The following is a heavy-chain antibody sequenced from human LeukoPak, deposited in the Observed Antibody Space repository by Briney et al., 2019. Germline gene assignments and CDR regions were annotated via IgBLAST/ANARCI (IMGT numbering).Heavy chain of an antibody. J-gene: IGHJ5*02. CDR3: ARHDPYSSSWDR. Sequence: SETLSLTCTVSGDSISSSKWWTWVRQPPGKGLEWIGEIHHSGSTNYNPSLKSRVTISVDKSKNQFSLKLSSVTAADTAVYYCARHDPYSSSWDRWGQGTLVTVSS. V-gene: IGHV4-4*02. CDR1: GDSISSSKW. CDR2: IHHSGST. D-gene: IGHD6-13*01.